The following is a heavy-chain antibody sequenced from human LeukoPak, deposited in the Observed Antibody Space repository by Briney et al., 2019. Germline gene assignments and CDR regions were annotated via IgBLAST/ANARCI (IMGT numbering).Heavy chain of an antibody. CDR1: GAPISRFY. Sequence: SETLSLICTASGAPISRFYWNWVRQPPGKGLEWIGNIYNGVPTFFNPSLKSRVTLLVDTSKTQFSLQLASVTAADTAVYYCVQTTGWPGFDYWGQGILVTVSS. D-gene: IGHD6-19*01. CDR2: IYNGVPT. CDR3: VQTTGWPGFDY. J-gene: IGHJ4*02. V-gene: IGHV4-4*09.